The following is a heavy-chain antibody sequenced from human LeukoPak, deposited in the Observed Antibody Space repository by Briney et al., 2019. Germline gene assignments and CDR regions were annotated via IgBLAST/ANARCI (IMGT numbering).Heavy chain of an antibody. CDR1: GGTFSSYA. CDR2: IIPIFGTA. D-gene: IGHD3-22*01. V-gene: IGHV1-69*06. J-gene: IGHJ6*03. Sequence: GASVKVSCKASGGTFSSYAISWVRQAPGQGLEWMGGIIPIFGTANYAQKFQGRVTITADKSTSTAYMELSSLRSEDTAVYYCARVDDSSGYYRYYYYCMDVWGKGTTVTVSS. CDR3: ARVDDSSGYYRYYYYCMDV.